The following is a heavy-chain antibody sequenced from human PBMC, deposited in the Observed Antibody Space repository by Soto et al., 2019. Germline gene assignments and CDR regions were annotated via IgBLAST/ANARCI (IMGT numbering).Heavy chain of an antibody. Sequence: GGSLRLSCAASGFTFCSFTMSWVRQAPGEGLEWVSAISSNSAYIYYTDALRGRFTISRDNAKNSLHLQMNSLRAEDTAVYYCTRDASRDSSARGWFDPWGPGTLVTVSS. D-gene: IGHD6-13*01. J-gene: IGHJ5*02. CDR3: TRDASRDSSARGWFDP. V-gene: IGHV3-21*01. CDR2: ISSNSAYI. CDR1: GFTFCSFT.